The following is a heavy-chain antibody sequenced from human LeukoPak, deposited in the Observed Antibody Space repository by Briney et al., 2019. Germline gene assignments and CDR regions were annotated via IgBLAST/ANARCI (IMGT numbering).Heavy chain of an antibody. D-gene: IGHD7-27*01. Sequence: GGSLRLSCAASGFTFSSYAMHWVRQAPGKGLEWVAVISYDGSNKYYADSVKGRFTISRDNSKNTLYLQMNSLRAEDTAVYYCARAGDGAFDIWGQGTMVTVSS. J-gene: IGHJ3*02. CDR2: ISYDGSNK. CDR1: GFTFSSYA. V-gene: IGHV3-30-3*01. CDR3: ARAGDGAFDI.